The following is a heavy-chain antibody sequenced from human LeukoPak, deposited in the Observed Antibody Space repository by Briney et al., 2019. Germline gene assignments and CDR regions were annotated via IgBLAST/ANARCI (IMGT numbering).Heavy chain of an antibody. CDR1: GFTFSSYS. J-gene: IGHJ4*02. Sequence: GGSLRLSCAASGFTFSSYSMSWVRQAPGKGLEWVANINEDGSEKNYVDSVKGRFTISRDNAKNSLYLHMNSLRVEDTAVYFCAGVWRWGQRTLVTVSS. D-gene: IGHD3-3*01. CDR2: INEDGSEK. V-gene: IGHV3-7*01. CDR3: AGVWR.